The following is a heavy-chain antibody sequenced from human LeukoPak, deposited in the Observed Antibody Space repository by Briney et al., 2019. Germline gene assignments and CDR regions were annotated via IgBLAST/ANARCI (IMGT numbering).Heavy chain of an antibody. V-gene: IGHV3-21*04. CDR1: GFTFSSYS. CDR3: ARSWYNNAEYFQH. D-gene: IGHD6-13*01. Sequence: PGGSLRLSCAASGFTFSSYSMNWVRQAPGKGLEWVSSISSSSSYIYYADSVKGRFTISRDNAKNSLYLQMNSLRAEDTAVYYCARSWYNNAEYFQHWGQGTLVTVSS. J-gene: IGHJ1*01. CDR2: ISSSSSYI.